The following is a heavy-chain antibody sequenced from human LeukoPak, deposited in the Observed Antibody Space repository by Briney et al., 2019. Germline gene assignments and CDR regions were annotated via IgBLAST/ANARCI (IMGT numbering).Heavy chain of an antibody. Sequence: SETLSLTCAVYGGSFSGYCWSWIRQPPGKGLEWIGEINHSGSTNYNPSLKSRVTISVDTSKNQFSLKLSSVTAADTAVYYCARGLGPSVSSSWYRGWFDPWGQGTLVTVSS. J-gene: IGHJ5*02. CDR1: GGSFSGYC. CDR2: INHSGST. V-gene: IGHV4-34*01. D-gene: IGHD6-13*01. CDR3: ARGLGPSVSSSWYRGWFDP.